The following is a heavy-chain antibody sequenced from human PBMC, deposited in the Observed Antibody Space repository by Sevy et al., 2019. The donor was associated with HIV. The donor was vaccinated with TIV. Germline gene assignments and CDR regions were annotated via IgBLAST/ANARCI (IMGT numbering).Heavy chain of an antibody. J-gene: IGHJ4*02. Sequence: ASVKVSCKASGYMFIAYFIHWVRQAPGQGLEWMGRINPNSGETNYAQKFQGRVTMTRDTSINTAYMELSRLRSDDTAVYSCARVLYYDSSAYYFDYWGQGTLVTVSS. CDR1: GYMFIAYF. D-gene: IGHD3-22*01. CDR3: ARVLYYDSSAYYFDY. CDR2: INPNSGET. V-gene: IGHV1-2*06.